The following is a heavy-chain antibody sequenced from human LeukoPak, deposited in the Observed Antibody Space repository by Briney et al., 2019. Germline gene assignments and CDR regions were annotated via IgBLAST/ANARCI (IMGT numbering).Heavy chain of an antibody. CDR1: GGSISSSSYY. Sequence: SETLSLTCTVSGGSISSSSYYWGWIRQPPGKGLEWIGSIYYSGSTYYNPSLKSRVTISVDTSKNQFSLKLSSVTAADTAVYYCARGPITIFGVVITYYFDYWGQGTLVTVSS. V-gene: IGHV4-39*01. D-gene: IGHD3-3*01. J-gene: IGHJ4*02. CDR2: IYYSGST. CDR3: ARGPITIFGVVITYYFDY.